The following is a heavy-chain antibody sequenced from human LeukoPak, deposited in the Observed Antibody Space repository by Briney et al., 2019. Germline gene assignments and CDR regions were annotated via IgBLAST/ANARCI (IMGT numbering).Heavy chain of an antibody. CDR3: ARGGVSGTYLLGGNWFDP. Sequence: ASVKVSCKASGYTFTSYGISWVRQAPGQGLEWMGWISAYNGNTNYAQKLQGRVTMSTDTSTNTAYMELRSLRSDDTAVYYCARGGVSGTYLLGGNWFDPWGQGTLVTVSS. CDR1: GYTFTSYG. D-gene: IGHD1-26*01. CDR2: ISAYNGNT. V-gene: IGHV1-18*01. J-gene: IGHJ5*02.